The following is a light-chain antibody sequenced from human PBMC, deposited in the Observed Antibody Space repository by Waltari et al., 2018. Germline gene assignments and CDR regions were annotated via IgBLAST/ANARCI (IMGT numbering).Light chain of an antibody. CDR1: QAISDY. CDR2: GAS. CDR3: QKYNSAPLT. Sequence: DIQMTQSPSSLSASVGDRVTITCRASQAISDYLAWYQQKPGKSPNLLIYGASTLQSGVPSRFSGSGSGTDFTLTINSLQPEDVGTYYCQKYNSAPLTFGGGTKVEIK. V-gene: IGKV1-27*01. J-gene: IGKJ4*01.